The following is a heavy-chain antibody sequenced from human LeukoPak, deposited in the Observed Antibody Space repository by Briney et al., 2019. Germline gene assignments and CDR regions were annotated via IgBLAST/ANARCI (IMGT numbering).Heavy chain of an antibody. J-gene: IGHJ4*02. CDR1: GYTCTSYY. D-gene: IGHD3-10*01. Sequence: GASVKVSCKASGYTCTSYYMHWVRQAPGQGLEWMGIINPSGGSTSYAQKFQGRVTMTRDTSTSTVYMELSSLRSEDTAVYYCARAIMVRGVITYSGLDYWGQGTLVTVSS. V-gene: IGHV1-46*01. CDR2: INPSGGST. CDR3: ARAIMVRGVITYSGLDY.